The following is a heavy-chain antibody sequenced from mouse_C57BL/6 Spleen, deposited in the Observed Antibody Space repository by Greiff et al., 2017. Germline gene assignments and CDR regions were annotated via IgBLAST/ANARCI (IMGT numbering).Heavy chain of an antibody. CDR1: GYSFTSYY. J-gene: IGHJ4*01. CDR3: ARVYGSSTYYAMDY. V-gene: IGHV1-66*01. Sequence: VQLQQSGPELVKPGASVKISCKASGYSFTSYYIHWVKQRPGQGLEWIGWIYPGSGNTKYNEKFKGKATLTADTSSSTAYMQLSSLTSEDSAVYYCARVYGSSTYYAMDYWGQGTSVTVSA. D-gene: IGHD1-1*01. CDR2: IYPGSGNT.